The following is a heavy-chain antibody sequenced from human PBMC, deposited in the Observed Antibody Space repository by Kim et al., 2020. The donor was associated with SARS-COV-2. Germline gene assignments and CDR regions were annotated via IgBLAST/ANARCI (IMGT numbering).Heavy chain of an antibody. D-gene: IGHD2-2*02. Sequence: SVKVSCKASGGTFSSYAISWVRQAPGQGLEWMGGIIPIFGTANYAQKFQGRVTITADESTSTAYMELSSLRSEDTAVYYCASRPIVVVPAAINYYYGMDVWGQGTTVTVSS. CDR2: IIPIFGTA. CDR1: GGTFSSYA. CDR3: ASRPIVVVPAAINYYYGMDV. J-gene: IGHJ6*02. V-gene: IGHV1-69*13.